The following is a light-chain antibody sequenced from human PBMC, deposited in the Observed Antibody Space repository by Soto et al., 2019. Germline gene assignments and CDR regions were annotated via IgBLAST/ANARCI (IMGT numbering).Light chain of an antibody. CDR1: SSNIGAGYD. J-gene: IGLJ1*01. Sequence: QSVLTQPPSVSLAPGQRVTISCTGSSSNIGAGYDVHWYQQRPGTAPKLLIYGNKNRPSGVPDRFSGSKSGTSASLAITGLQAEDEADYYCQSYDSSLSVSYVFGTGTKVTV. V-gene: IGLV1-40*01. CDR2: GNK. CDR3: QSYDSSLSVSYV.